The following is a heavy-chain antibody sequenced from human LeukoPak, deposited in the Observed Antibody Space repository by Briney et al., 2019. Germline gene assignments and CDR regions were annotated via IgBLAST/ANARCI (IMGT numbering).Heavy chain of an antibody. CDR1: GYTLTELS. V-gene: IGHV1-24*01. D-gene: IGHD3-22*01. CDR2: FDPEDGET. Sequence: ALVKVSCKVSGYTLTELSMHWVRQAPGKGLEWMGGFDPEDGETIYAQKFQGRVTMTEDTSTDTAYMELSSLRSEDTAVYYCATATYYYDSSGYPDYWGQGTLVTVSS. J-gene: IGHJ4*02. CDR3: ATATYYYDSSGYPDY.